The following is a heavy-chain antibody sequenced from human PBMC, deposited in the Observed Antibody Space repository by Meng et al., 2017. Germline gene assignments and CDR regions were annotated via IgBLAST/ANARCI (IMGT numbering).Heavy chain of an antibody. J-gene: IGHJ4*02. CDR3: ARSSGWCRDDY. CDR1: GYTLTDYY. D-gene: IGHD6-19*01. V-gene: IGHV1-2*02. CDR2: INPNTDAT. Sequence: GESLKISCKASGYTLTDYYMHWVRQAPGQGLEWMGWINPNTDATNYAPKFHGRVTMTRDTSISTAYMELTGLTSDDTAAYYCARSSGWCRDDYWGQGTLVTVSS.